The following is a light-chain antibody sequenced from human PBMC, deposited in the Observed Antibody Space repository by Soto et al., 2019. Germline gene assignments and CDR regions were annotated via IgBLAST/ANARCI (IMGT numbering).Light chain of an antibody. J-gene: IGLJ1*01. CDR3: AAWDDSLNGHYV. CDR2: SNY. V-gene: IGLV1-44*01. Sequence: VLTQPPSASGTPGQRVTISCSGSSSNIGSNTVNWYQHLPGTAPKLLIYSNYQRPSGVPDRFSGSKSGTSASLVISGLQSEDEADYYCAAWDDSLNGHYVFGTGTKVTVL. CDR1: SSNIGSNT.